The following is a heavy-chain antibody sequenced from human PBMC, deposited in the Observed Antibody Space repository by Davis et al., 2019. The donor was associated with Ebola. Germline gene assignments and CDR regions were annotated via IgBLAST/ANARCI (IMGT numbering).Heavy chain of an antibody. CDR2: INPSSGST. D-gene: IGHD5-24*01. J-gene: IGHJ5*02. CDR1: GYTFTSYY. Sequence: AASVKVSCKASGYTFTSYYMHWVRQAPGQGLEWMGIINPSSGSTDYAQKFQGRVTITADKSTSTAYMELSSLRSEDTAVYYCARRGYDGYNYQNWFDPWGQGTLVTVSS. CDR3: ARRGYDGYNYQNWFDP. V-gene: IGHV1-46*01.